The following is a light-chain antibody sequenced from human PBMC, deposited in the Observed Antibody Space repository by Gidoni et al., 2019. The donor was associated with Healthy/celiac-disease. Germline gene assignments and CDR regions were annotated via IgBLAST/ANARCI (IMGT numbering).Light chain of an antibody. CDR1: KLGDKY. J-gene: IGLJ2*01. CDR2: QDT. CDR3: EAWDSSTVV. V-gene: IGLV3-1*01. Sequence: SYDLHQPPSASVSPGQTASITCSGDKLGDKYACWSQQKPGQSPLLVIYQDTKRPSGIPERFSGSNSGNTATLTLSGTQAMDEADYYCEAWDSSTVVFGGGTKLTVL.